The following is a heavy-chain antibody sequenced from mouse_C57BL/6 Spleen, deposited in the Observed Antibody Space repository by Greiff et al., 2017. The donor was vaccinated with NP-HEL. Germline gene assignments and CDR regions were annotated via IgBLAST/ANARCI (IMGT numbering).Heavy chain of an antibody. J-gene: IGHJ4*01. CDR2: FHPYNDDT. Sequence: QVTLKESGAELVKPGASVKMSCKASGYTFTTYPIEWMKQNHGKSLEWIGNFHPYNDDTKYNEQFKGKATLTVEKSSSTVYLALSRLTSDDAAVYYCARGGLLGAMDYWGQGTSVTVSS. D-gene: IGHD2-3*01. CDR3: ARGGLLGAMDY. CDR1: GYTFTTYP. V-gene: IGHV1-47*01.